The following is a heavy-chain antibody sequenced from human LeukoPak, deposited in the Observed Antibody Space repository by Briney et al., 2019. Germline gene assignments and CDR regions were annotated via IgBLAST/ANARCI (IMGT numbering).Heavy chain of an antibody. V-gene: IGHV1-2*02. Sequence: AAVKVSCKASGYTFTGYYMHWVRQAPGQGLEWMGWINPNSGDTTFAREFQGRVTMTRDTSISTAYMGLSRLRSDDTAVYYCATQRGSYLWGTNFDYWGQVTLVTVRS. CDR3: ATQRGSYLWGTNFDY. D-gene: IGHD3-16*01. J-gene: IGHJ4*02. CDR2: INPNSGDT. CDR1: GYTFTGYY.